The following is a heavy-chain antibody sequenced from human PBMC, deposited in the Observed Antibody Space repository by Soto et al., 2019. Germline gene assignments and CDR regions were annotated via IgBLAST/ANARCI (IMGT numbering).Heavy chain of an antibody. CDR3: STVRWELHDAFDI. CDR1: GGSISTGGYY. V-gene: IGHV4-31*03. D-gene: IGHD4-17*01. CDR2: IYHSGMT. J-gene: IGHJ3*02. Sequence: QVQLQESGPGLVKPSQTLSLTCTVSGGSISTGGYYWSWIRQHPGRGLEWIGYIYHSGMTFSNPSLQSRVAITIDTSENQFSLKLSSVTAADTDVYYCSTVRWELHDAFDIWGHGTMVSVSS.